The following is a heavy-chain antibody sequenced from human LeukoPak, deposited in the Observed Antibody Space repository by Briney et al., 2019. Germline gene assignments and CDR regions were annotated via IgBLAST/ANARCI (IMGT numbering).Heavy chain of an antibody. CDR1: GYTFTNYA. V-gene: IGHV7-4-1*02. CDR3: ARGLRYCSSSSCHFEY. J-gene: IGHJ4*02. Sequence: ASVKVSCKASGYTFTNYAMNWVRQAPGQGLEWMGWITTNTGNPTYAQGFTGRFFFSLDTAVSTTYLQITSLEAEDTAVYYCARGLRYCSSSSCHFEYWGQGKLVTVSS. D-gene: IGHD2-2*01. CDR2: ITTNTGNP.